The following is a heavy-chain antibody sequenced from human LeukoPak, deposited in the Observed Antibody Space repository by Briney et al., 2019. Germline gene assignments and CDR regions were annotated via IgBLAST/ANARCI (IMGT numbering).Heavy chain of an antibody. Sequence: SETLSLTCTVSGGSISSYSYYWGWIRQPPGKGLEWIGSISYSGSTYYNSSLKSRVTISLDTSKNQFSLTLSSVTAADTAVYYCARAMIAVATHDAFDIWGQGTMVTVSS. J-gene: IGHJ3*02. CDR2: ISYSGST. V-gene: IGHV4-39*07. CDR3: ARAMIAVATHDAFDI. CDR1: GGSISSYSYY. D-gene: IGHD6-19*01.